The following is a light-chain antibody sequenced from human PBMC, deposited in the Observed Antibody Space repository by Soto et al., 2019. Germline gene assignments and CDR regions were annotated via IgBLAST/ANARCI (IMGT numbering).Light chain of an antibody. V-gene: IGKV3-20*01. CDR2: CAS. J-gene: IGKJ1*01. CDR1: QSVSSSY. CDR3: LQYGSSPRT. Sequence: EIVLTQSPGTLSLSPGERATLSCRASQSVSSSYLAWYQQKPGQAPRLLIYCASSSATGIPDRFSGSGSGTDFSLTISRLEPEDFAVYYCLQYGSSPRTFGQGTKVEIK.